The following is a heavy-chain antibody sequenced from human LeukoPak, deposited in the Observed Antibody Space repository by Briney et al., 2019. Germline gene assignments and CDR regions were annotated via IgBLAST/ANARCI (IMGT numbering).Heavy chain of an antibody. CDR1: GYTFTGYY. D-gene: IGHD3-3*01. Sequence: ASVKVSFKASGYTFTGYYMHWVRQAPGQGLEWMGWINPNSGGTNYAQKFQGRVTMTRDTSISTAYMELSRLRSDDTAVYYRASRDGRSSSFRFDPWGQGTLVTVSS. J-gene: IGHJ5*02. CDR2: INPNSGGT. CDR3: ASRDGRSSSFRFDP. V-gene: IGHV1-2*02.